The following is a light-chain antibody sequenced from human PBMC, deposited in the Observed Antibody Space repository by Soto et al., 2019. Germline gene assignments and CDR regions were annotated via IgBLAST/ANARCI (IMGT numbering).Light chain of an antibody. Sequence: EIVLTQSPGTLSLSPGERATLSCRASQSVSSSYLAWYQQKPGQAPRLLIYGASSRATGIPDRFSGSGSGTDFTLTFIRLEPEDFAVYYCQQYGSSPPVTFGGGTKVDIK. CDR1: QSVSSSY. CDR2: GAS. CDR3: QQYGSSPPVT. V-gene: IGKV3-20*01. J-gene: IGKJ4*01.